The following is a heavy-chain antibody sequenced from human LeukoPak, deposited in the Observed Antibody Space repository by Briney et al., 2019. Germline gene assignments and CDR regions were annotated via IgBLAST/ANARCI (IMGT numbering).Heavy chain of an antibody. J-gene: IGHJ4*02. CDR3: ARDIAITNFDY. Sequence: ASVKVSCKASGYAFTRHGISWVRQAPGQGLEWMGWISANNGDTDYAQSLQGRVTLTTDTSTNTAYMELRSLRSDDTAVYYCARDIAITNFDYWGQGTLVTVSS. CDR1: GYAFTRHG. D-gene: IGHD1-20*01. V-gene: IGHV1-18*01. CDR2: ISANNGDT.